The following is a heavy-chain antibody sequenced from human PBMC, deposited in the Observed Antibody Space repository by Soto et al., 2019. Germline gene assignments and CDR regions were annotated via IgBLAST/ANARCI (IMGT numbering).Heavy chain of an antibody. CDR2: IWYDGSNK. CDR3: AREPVQLERHEREAPDYGVH. CDR1: GFTFSSYG. D-gene: IGHD1-1*01. V-gene: IGHV3-33*01. J-gene: IGHJ4*02. Sequence: QVQLVESGGGVVQPGRSLRLSCAASGFTFSSYGMHWVRQAPGKGLEWVAVIWYDGSNKYYADSVKGRFTISRDNSKNTLYLQMNSLRAEDTAVYYCAREPVQLERHEREAPDYGVHWGQGTLVTVSS.